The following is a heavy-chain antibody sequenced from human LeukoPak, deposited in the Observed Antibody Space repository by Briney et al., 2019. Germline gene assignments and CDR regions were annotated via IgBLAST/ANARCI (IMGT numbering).Heavy chain of an antibody. J-gene: IGHJ4*02. D-gene: IGHD6-13*01. V-gene: IGHV4-34*01. CDR2: INHSGST. CDR3: ARGGPGYSSSWSDY. Sequence: GSLRLSCAASGFTFSSYSMNWIRQPPGKGLEWIGEINHSGSTNYNPSLKSRVTISVDTSKNQFSLRLSSVTAADTAVYYCARGGPGYSSSWSDYWGQGTLVTVSS. CDR1: GFTFSSYS.